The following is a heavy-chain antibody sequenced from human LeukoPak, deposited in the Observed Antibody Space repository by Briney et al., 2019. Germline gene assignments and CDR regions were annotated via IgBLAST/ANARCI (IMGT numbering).Heavy chain of an antibody. CDR3: ARRDARDGYNDY. CDR1: GVSFSGYY. J-gene: IGHJ4*02. V-gene: IGHV4-34*01. Sequence: SEPLSLPCAVYGVSFSGYYWSWIRQPPGKGLEWIGEINHSGSTNYNPSLKSRVTISVDTSKNQFSLKLSSVTAAGTAVYYCARRDARDGYNDYWGQGTLVTVSS. D-gene: IGHD5-24*01. CDR2: INHSGST.